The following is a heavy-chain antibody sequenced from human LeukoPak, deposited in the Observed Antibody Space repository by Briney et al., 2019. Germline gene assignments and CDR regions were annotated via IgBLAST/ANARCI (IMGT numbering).Heavy chain of an antibody. J-gene: IGHJ5*02. CDR2: IYYSGST. CDR1: GGSISSYY. CDR3: ARGGYYGSGNDFRFDP. V-gene: IGHV4-59*01. Sequence: SETLSLTCTVSGGSISSYYWSWIRQPPGKGLEWIGYIYYSGSTNYKPSLKSRVTISVDTSKNQFSLKMSSVTAADTAVYYCARGGYYGSGNDFRFDPWGQGTLVTVSS. D-gene: IGHD3-10*01.